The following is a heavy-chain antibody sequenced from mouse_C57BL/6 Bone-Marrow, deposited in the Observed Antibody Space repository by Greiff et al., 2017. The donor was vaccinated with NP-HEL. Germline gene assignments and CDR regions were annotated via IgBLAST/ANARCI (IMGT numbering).Heavy chain of an antibody. CDR1: GYSITSGYY. V-gene: IGHV3-6*01. Sequence: EVQLQESGPGLVKPSQSLSLTCSVTGYSITSGYYWNWIRQFPGNKLEWMGYISYDGSNNYNPSLKNRISITRDTSKNQFFLKLNSVTTEDTATYYCARGYYGPHYFDYWGQGTTLTVSS. CDR3: ARGYYGPHYFDY. CDR2: ISYDGSN. J-gene: IGHJ2*01. D-gene: IGHD1-1*01.